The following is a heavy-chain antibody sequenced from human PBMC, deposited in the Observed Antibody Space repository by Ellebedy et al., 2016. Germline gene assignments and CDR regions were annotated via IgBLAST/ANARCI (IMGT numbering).Heavy chain of an antibody. CDR2: IYTAGDS. J-gene: IGHJ3*01. Sequence: GGSLRLXXVASGFSVSSHYMTWVRQAPGKGLDWVSIIYTAGDSYYAASVKGRFTVSRDKSKNIFYLQMNSLRADDTAVYFCARFLEDNSDGFDVWGLGIRVTVSS. CDR3: ARFLEDNSDGFDV. D-gene: IGHD5-24*01. CDR1: GFSVSSHY. V-gene: IGHV3-53*01.